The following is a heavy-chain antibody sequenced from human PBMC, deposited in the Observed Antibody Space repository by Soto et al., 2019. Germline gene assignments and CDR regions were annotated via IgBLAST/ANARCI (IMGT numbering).Heavy chain of an antibody. Sequence: GGSLRLSCAASGFTFSSYEMNWVRQAPGKGLEWVSYISSSGSTIYYADSVKGRFTISRDNAKNSLYLQMNSLRAEDTSVYYCVRSILGLQPVYSGSYYFAFDIWGQGTMVTVSS. V-gene: IGHV3-48*03. CDR3: VRSILGLQPVYSGSYYFAFDI. CDR2: ISSSGSTI. CDR1: GFTFSSYE. J-gene: IGHJ3*02. D-gene: IGHD1-26*01.